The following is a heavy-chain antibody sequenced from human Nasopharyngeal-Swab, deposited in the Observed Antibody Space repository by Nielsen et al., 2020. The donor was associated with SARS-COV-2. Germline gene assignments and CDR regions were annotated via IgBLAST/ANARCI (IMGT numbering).Heavy chain of an antibody. Sequence: GESLKISCAASGFTFSSYWMTWVRQAPGKGLEWVANIKHDGSQKYYVDSVKGRFSISRDNGKNSLDLQMNSLGVDDTAVYYCARSLYYYYDSSGYSLWGQGTLVTVSS. V-gene: IGHV3-7*03. J-gene: IGHJ4*02. CDR2: IKHDGSQK. D-gene: IGHD3-22*01. CDR1: GFTFSSYW. CDR3: ARSLYYYYDSSGYSL.